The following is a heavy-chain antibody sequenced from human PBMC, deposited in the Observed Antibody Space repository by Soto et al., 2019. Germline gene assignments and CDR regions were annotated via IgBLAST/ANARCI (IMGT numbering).Heavy chain of an antibody. CDR3: ARARRRFDGDYADYYGMDV. J-gene: IGHJ6*02. CDR2: VIPIFGTA. D-gene: IGHD4-17*01. CDR1: GGTFVSSA. Sequence: QVQLVQSGAEVKKPGSSVKVSCKASGGTFVSSAIRWVRQAPGQGLEWMGVVIPIFGTATYAQRFQGRVTITSDISTDTAYMELTGLRSEDTAVYYCARARRRFDGDYADYYGMDVWGQGTTVTVSS. V-gene: IGHV1-69*14.